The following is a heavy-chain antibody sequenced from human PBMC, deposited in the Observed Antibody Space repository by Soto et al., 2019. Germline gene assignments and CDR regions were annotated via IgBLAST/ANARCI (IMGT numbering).Heavy chain of an antibody. V-gene: IGHV3-23*01. D-gene: IGHD4-17*01. J-gene: IGHJ6*02. CDR3: AKSQVRTVTTASDV. Sequence: EVQLLESGGGLVQPGGSLRLSCAASGFTFSRYAMSWVRQAPGKGLEWVSAISGSGGSTYYADSVKGRFTISRDNYKNTLYMQMNSLRAEDTAVYYCAKSQVRTVTTASDVWGQGTTVTVSS. CDR1: GFTFSRYA. CDR2: ISGSGGST.